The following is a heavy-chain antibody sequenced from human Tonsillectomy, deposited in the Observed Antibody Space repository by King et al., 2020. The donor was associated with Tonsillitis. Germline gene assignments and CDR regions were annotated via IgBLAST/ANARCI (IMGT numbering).Heavy chain of an antibody. V-gene: IGHV1-2*02. CDR3: ARDLGDGVAEFVPLAPFDT. CDR2: ISANSGGT. J-gene: IGHJ4*02. CDR1: GYTFTGFY. Sequence: VQLVESGAEVKKPGASVKVSCKASGYTFTGFYMHWVRQAPGQGLEWMGWISANSGGTKYAQKFQGRVTMTRDTSINTVFMDLSSLSSDDTAVYYCARDLGDGVAEFVPLAPFDTWGRGTLGPVSP. D-gene: IGHD2-15*01.